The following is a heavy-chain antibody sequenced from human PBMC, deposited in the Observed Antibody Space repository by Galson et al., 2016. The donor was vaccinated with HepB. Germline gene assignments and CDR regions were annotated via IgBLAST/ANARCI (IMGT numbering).Heavy chain of an antibody. CDR1: GFTFSTYA. J-gene: IGHJ2*01. CDR3: AKVGRADYDIFNGLDWYFDL. V-gene: IGHV3-23*01. D-gene: IGHD3-9*01. CDR2: VSGSASGT. Sequence: LRLSCAASGFTFSTYAMSWVRQAPGKGLEWDSGVSGSASGTYYADSVKGRFTLSRDNSKNMLFLQVNSLRAEATAVYYCAKVGRADYDIFNGLDWYFDLWGRGTLVTVSS.